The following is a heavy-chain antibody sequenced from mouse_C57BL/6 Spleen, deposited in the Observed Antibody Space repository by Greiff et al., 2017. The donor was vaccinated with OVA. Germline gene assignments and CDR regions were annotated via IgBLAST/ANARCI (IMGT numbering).Heavy chain of an antibody. CDR2: INPSTGGT. CDR3: ALITTVEGYFDY. J-gene: IGHJ2*01. Sequence: VQLKESGPELVKPGASVKISCKASGYSFTGYYMNWVKQSPEKSLEWIGEINPSTGGTTYNQKFKAKATLTVDKSSSTAYMQLKSLTSEDSAVYYCALITTVEGYFDYWGQGTTLTVSS. CDR1: GYSFTGYY. D-gene: IGHD1-1*01. V-gene: IGHV1-42*01.